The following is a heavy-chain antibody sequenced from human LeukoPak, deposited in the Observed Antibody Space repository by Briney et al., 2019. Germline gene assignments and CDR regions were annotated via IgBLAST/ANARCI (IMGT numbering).Heavy chain of an antibody. Sequence: SVKVSCKASGGTFSSYAISWVRQAPGQGLEWMGGIIPIFGTANYAQKFQGRVTITADESTSTAYMELSSLRSEDTAVYYCARAVLVGLGNLYWYFDLWGRGTLVTVSS. CDR3: ARAVLVGLGNLYWYFDL. V-gene: IGHV1-69*13. J-gene: IGHJ2*01. CDR2: IIPIFGTA. D-gene: IGHD3/OR15-3a*01. CDR1: GGTFSSYA.